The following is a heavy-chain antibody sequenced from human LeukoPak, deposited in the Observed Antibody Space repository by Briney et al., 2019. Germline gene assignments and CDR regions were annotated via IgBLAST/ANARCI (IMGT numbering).Heavy chain of an antibody. Sequence: GGSLRLSCAGSGFTFGSYSMNWVRQAPGKGLEWVSYISSSTSYIYNADSVKGRFTISRDNAKNSLYLQMNSLRAEDTAVYYCARGQVAARPNYFDSWGQGTLVTVSS. CDR2: ISSSTSYI. D-gene: IGHD6-6*01. J-gene: IGHJ4*02. CDR1: GFTFGSYS. CDR3: ARGQVAARPNYFDS. V-gene: IGHV3-21*01.